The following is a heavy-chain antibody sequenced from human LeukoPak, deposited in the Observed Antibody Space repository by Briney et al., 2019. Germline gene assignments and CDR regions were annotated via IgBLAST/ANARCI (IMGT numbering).Heavy chain of an antibody. V-gene: IGHV4-59*01. Sequence: SETLPLTCTVSGGSISSYYWSWIRQPPGKGLEWIGYIYYSGSTNYNPSLKSRVTISVDTSKNQFSLKLSSVTAADTAVYYCARGLARKWLGISNWFDPWGQGTLVTVSS. CDR1: GGSISSYY. CDR2: IYYSGST. D-gene: IGHD6-19*01. J-gene: IGHJ5*02. CDR3: ARGLARKWLGISNWFDP.